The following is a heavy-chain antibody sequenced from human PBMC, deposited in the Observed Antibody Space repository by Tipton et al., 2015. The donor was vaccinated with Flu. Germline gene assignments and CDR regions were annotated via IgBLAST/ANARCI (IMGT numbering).Heavy chain of an antibody. J-gene: IGHJ5*02. CDR1: GDSIKSSNYY. CDR3: ARRDYSNYVSEPKNWFDP. Sequence: TLSLTCSVSGDSIKSSNYYWGWIRQSPGKGLEWIGNVFHSGNTYHNPSLKSRVTISVDTSKNQSSLKLSSVTAADTAVYYCARRDYSNYVSEPKNWFDPWGQGALVTVSS. D-gene: IGHD4-11*01. V-gene: IGHV4-39*07. CDR2: VFHSGNT.